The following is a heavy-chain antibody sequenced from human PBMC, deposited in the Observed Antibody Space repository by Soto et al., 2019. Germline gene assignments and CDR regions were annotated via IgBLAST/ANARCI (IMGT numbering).Heavy chain of an antibody. CDR2: SSAYDGHT. V-gene: IGHV1-18*01. J-gene: IGHJ6*02. Sequence: ASVKVSCKACGYSYHSCGISWVRQAPGQGREWMGWSSAYDGHTNYAQNLQGRVTMPTHTSTSTAYMELRSLRSDDTGVYYCARELARMTIVGVVIDGMDVWGQGTTVTVSS. D-gene: IGHD3-3*01. CDR1: GYSYHSCG. CDR3: ARELARMTIVGVVIDGMDV.